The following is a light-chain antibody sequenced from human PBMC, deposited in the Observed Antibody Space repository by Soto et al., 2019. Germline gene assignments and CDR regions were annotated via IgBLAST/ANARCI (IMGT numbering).Light chain of an antibody. Sequence: EIVMTQSPATLSVSPGERATLSCRASQSVSGNLAWYQQKHGQAPRLLVYGASTSATGITARCSGSGSRTEFPLTISSLQSEDFAVYYCQQYNTWPPTFGQGTKVEIK. CDR1: QSVSGN. CDR3: QQYNTWPPT. V-gene: IGKV3D-15*01. J-gene: IGKJ1*01. CDR2: GAS.